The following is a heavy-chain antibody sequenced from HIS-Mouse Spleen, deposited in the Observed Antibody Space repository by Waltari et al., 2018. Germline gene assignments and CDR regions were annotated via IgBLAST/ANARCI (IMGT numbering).Heavy chain of an antibody. V-gene: IGHV3-21*01. CDR3: AREGGEYSGSYYYYYGMDV. Sequence: EVQLVESGGGLVKPGGSLRLSCAASGFTFSSSSMNWVRQAPGKGREGVSSISSSSSYIYYADSVKGRFNISRDNAKNSLYLQMNSLRAEDTAVYYCAREGGEYSGSYYYYYGMDVWDQGP. CDR2: ISSSSSYI. D-gene: IGHD1-26*01. J-gene: IGHJ6*02. CDR1: GFTFSSSS.